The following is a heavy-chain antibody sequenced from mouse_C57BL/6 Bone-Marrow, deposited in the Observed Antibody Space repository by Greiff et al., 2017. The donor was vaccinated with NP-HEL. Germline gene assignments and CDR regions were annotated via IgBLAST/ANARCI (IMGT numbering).Heavy chain of an antibody. CDR2: INPGSGGT. J-gene: IGHJ2*01. Sequence: QVHVKQSGAELVRPGTSVKVSCKASGYAFTNYLIEWVKQRPGQGLEWIGVINPGSGGTNYNEKFKGKATLTADKSSSTAYMQLSSLTSEDSAVYFCARGGQLRLRGFDYWGQGTTLTVSS. CDR1: GYAFTNYL. D-gene: IGHD3-2*02. CDR3: ARGGQLRLRGFDY. V-gene: IGHV1-54*01.